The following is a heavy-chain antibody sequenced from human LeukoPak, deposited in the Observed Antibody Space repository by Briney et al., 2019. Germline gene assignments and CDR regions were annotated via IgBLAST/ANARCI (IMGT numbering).Heavy chain of an antibody. CDR2: IKSKTDGGTT. CDR1: GFTFSNAW. J-gene: IGHJ6*02. V-gene: IGHV3-15*01. Sequence: GGSLRLSCAASGFTFSNAWMSWVRQAPGKGLEWVGRIKSKTDGGTTDYAAPVKGRFTISRDDSKNTLYLQMNGLKTEDTAVYYCTTAAVVPAASYYYYYYGMDVWGQGTTVTVSS. D-gene: IGHD2-2*01. CDR3: TTAAVVPAASYYYYYYGMDV.